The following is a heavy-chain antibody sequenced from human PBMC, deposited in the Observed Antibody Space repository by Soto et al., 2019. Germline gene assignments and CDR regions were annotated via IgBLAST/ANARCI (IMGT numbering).Heavy chain of an antibody. Sequence: SETLSLTCAVYGGSFSGYYWSWIRQPPGKGLEWIGEINHSGSTNYNPSLKSRVTISVDTSKNQFSLKLSSVTAADTAVYYCARLNSSGLYGFDYWGQGTLVTVSS. V-gene: IGHV4-34*01. CDR3: ARLNSSGLYGFDY. CDR1: GGSFSGYY. J-gene: IGHJ4*02. D-gene: IGHD6-19*01. CDR2: INHSGST.